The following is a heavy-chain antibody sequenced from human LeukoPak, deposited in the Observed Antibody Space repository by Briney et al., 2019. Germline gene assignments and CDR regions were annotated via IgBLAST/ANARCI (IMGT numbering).Heavy chain of an antibody. CDR3: ARDHPHYYYGMDV. V-gene: IGHV3-21*01. CDR2: ISSSSSYI. Sequence: GGSLRLSCAASGFTFSSYSMNWVRQAPGKGLEWVSSISSSSSYIYYADSVKGRFTISRDNAKNSLYPQMNSLRAEDTAVYYCARDHPHYYYGMDVWGQGTTVTVSS. J-gene: IGHJ6*02. CDR1: GFTFSSYS.